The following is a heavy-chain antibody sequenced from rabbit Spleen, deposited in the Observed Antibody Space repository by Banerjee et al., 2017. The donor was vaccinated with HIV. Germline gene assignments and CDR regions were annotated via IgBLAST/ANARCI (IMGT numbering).Heavy chain of an antibody. J-gene: IGHJ4*01. Sequence: QEQLVESGGGLVKPEGSLTLTCKASGFSFSDRDVMCWVRQAPGKGLEWIACINTATGKAVYASWAKGRFTFSKTSSTTVTLQMTSLTAADTATYFCARDVNSGYSGYGFGLWGPGPLVTVS. V-gene: IGHV1S45*01. CDR2: INTATGKA. CDR3: ARDVNSGYSGYGFGL. CDR1: GFSFSDRDV. D-gene: IGHD7-1*01.